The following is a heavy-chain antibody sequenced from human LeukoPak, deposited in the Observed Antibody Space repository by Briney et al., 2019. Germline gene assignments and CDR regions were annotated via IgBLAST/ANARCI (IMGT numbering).Heavy chain of an antibody. CDR2: ISGSGGST. Sequence: GGSLRLSCAASGFTFSSYAMSWVRQAPGKGLEWVSAISGSGGSTYYADSVKGRFTISRDNSKNTLYLQMNSLRAEDTAVYYCAKDGSGYFDWFQPGWFDPWGQGTLVTVSP. D-gene: IGHD3-9*01. CDR3: AKDGSGYFDWFQPGWFDP. CDR1: GFTFSSYA. J-gene: IGHJ5*02. V-gene: IGHV3-23*01.